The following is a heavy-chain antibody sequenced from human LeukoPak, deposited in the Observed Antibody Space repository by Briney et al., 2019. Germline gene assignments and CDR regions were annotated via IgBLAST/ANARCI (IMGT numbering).Heavy chain of an antibody. CDR1: GYTFTSYG. CDR2: ISAYNSNT. J-gene: IGHJ4*02. CDR3: ARDWVDCSSTSCYGHFDY. D-gene: IGHD2-2*01. V-gene: IGHV1-18*01. Sequence: ASVKVSCKASGYTFTSYGISWVRQAPGQGLEWMGWISAYNSNTNYAQKLQGRVTMTTDTSTSTAYMELRSLRSDDTAVYYCARDWVDCSSTSCYGHFDYWGQGTLVTVSS.